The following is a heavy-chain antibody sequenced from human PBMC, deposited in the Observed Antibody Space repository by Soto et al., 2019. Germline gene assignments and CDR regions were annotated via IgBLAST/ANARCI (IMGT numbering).Heavy chain of an antibody. CDR3: AKCPQYQLPMDSYYLDY. V-gene: IGHV3-23*01. CDR1: GFTFSSYA. CDR2: ISGSGGST. J-gene: IGHJ4*02. Sequence: EVQLLESGGGLVQPGGSLRLSCAASGFTFSSYAMTWVRQAPGKGLEWVSAISGSGGSTYYADSVKGRFTISRDNSKNTLYLQMNSLRAEDTAVYYGAKCPQYQLPMDSYYLDYCGQGSLLTVSS. D-gene: IGHD2-2*01.